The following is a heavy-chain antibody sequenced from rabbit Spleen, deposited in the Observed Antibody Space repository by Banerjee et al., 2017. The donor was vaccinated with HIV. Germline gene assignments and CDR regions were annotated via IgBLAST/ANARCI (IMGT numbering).Heavy chain of an antibody. CDR3: ARGSGDVGWGYLI. V-gene: IGHV1S40*01. D-gene: IGHD2-1*01. J-gene: IGHJ2*01. Sequence: QSLEESGGDLVKPEGSLTLTCTASGFSFSSSYYIYWVRQAPGKGLEWIGCINIGTIITYYATWVNGRFTISKTSSTTVALQMTSLTVADTATYFCARGSGDVGWGYLIWGPGTLVTVS. CDR2: INIGTIIT. CDR1: GFSFSSSYY.